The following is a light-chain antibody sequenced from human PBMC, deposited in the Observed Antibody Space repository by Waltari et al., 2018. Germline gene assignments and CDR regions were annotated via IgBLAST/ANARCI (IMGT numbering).Light chain of an antibody. CDR2: DTS. J-gene: IGLJ2*01. CDR3: SVSYSGHVI. CDR1: TGAVTRGQS. V-gene: IGLV7-46*01. Sequence: QVVVTQEPSLTVSPGGTVTLTCGSSTGAVTRGQSPYWFLQKPGQAPRTLVYDTSNKHSWTPARFSGSLLGGKAALTLSGAQPEDEAEYYCSVSYSGHVIFGGGTKLTVL.